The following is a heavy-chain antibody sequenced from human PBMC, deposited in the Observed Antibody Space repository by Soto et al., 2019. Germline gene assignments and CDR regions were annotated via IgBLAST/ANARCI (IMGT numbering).Heavy chain of an antibody. D-gene: IGHD6-13*01. CDR3: ARTGYSSSWTYYYFDY. J-gene: IGHJ4*02. V-gene: IGHV1-69*08. CDR2: IIPLLDTT. CDR1: GGTFSNDI. Sequence: ASVKVSCEASGGTFSNDIITWVRQAPGQGREWMGRIIPLLDTTNYAQKFQGRVTITADKSTGTAYMELNSLRSEDTAVYYCARTGYSSSWTYYYFDYWGQGTLVTVSS.